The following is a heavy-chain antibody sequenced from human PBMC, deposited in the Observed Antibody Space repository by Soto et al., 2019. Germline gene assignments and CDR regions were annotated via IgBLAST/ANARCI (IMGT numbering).Heavy chain of an antibody. CDR3: ARDLGVTIFGVVRYYYGMDV. V-gene: IGHV3-11*06. D-gene: IGHD3-3*01. J-gene: IGHJ6*02. Sequence: GGSLRLSCAASGFTFSDYYMSWIRQAPGKGLEWVSYISSSSSYTNYADSVKGRFTISRDSAKNSLYLQMNSLRAEDTAVYYCARDLGVTIFGVVRYYYGMDVWGQGTTVTVSS. CDR2: ISSSSSYT. CDR1: GFTFSDYY.